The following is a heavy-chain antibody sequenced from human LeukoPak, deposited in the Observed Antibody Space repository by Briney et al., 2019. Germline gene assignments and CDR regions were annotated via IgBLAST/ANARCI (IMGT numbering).Heavy chain of an antibody. V-gene: IGHV1-2*02. CDR3: ARTGYSSGWYDY. CDR2: INPNSGGT. D-gene: IGHD6-19*01. J-gene: IGHJ4*02. Sequence: ASVKVSCKASGYTFTGYYMHWVRQAPGQGLEWMGWINPNSGGTNYAQKFQGRVTMTRDTSISTAYMELSRLRSDDTAVFYCARTGYSSGWYDYWGQGTLVTVSS. CDR1: GYTFTGYY.